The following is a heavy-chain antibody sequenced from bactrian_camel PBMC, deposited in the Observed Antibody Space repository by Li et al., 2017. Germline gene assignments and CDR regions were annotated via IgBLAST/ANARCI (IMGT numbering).Heavy chain of an antibody. D-gene: IGHD3*01. CDR2: ISEYGHRT. J-gene: IGHJ4*01. CDR1: GYSGDC. V-gene: IGHV3S1*01. Sequence: HVQLVESGGGSVQAGGSLRLSCVISGYSGDCLGWFRQASGEDLEGVATISEYGHRTYYADSVKGRYTIARDNRKNTLYLHMNMLKSEDTAMYYCVRGREHDFDYPKEAQGTQVTVS.